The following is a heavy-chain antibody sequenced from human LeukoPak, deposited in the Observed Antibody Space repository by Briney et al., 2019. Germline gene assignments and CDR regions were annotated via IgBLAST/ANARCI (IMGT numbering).Heavy chain of an antibody. CDR3: ARFSTAAAARDAFDI. V-gene: IGHV4-59*01. J-gene: IGHJ3*02. Sequence: PSETLSLTCTVSGGSISSYYWSWIRQPPGKGLEWIGYIYYSGSTNYNPSLKSRVTISVDTSKNQFSLKLSSVTAADTAVYYCARFSTAAAARDAFDIWGQGTMVTVSS. CDR1: GGSISSYY. D-gene: IGHD6-13*01. CDR2: IYYSGST.